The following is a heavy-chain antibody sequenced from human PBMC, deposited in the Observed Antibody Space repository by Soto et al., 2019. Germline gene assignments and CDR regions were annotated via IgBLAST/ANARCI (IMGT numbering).Heavy chain of an antibody. V-gene: IGHV3-66*01. Sequence: GGSLRLSCAASGFTVSSNYMSWVRQAPGKGLEWVSVIYSGGSTYYADSVKGRFTISRDNSKNTLYLQMNSLRAEDTAVYYCARSYYYGSGSYYPAYFDYWGQGTLVTVSS. CDR3: ARSYYYGSGSYYPAYFDY. CDR2: IYSGGST. CDR1: GFTVSSNY. J-gene: IGHJ4*02. D-gene: IGHD3-10*01.